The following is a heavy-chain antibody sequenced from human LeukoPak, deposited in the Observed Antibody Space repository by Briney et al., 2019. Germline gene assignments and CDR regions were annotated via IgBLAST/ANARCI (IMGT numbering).Heavy chain of an antibody. D-gene: IGHD6-13*01. CDR3: ATDSIAAADDAFDI. Sequence: RASVKVSCKVSGYTLTELSMHWVRQAPGRGLEWMGGFDPEDGETIYAQKFQGRVTMTEDTSTDTAYMELSSLRSEDTAVYYCATDSIAAADDAFDIWGQGTMVTVSS. CDR2: FDPEDGET. J-gene: IGHJ3*02. V-gene: IGHV1-24*01. CDR1: GYTLTELS.